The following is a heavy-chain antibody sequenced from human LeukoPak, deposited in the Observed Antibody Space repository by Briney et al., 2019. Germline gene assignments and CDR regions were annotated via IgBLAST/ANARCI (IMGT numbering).Heavy chain of an antibody. J-gene: IGHJ4*02. CDR3: AKDGEEAAAGPGPLDY. CDR2: ISGSGGST. Sequence: QPGGSLRLSCAASGFTFSSYAMSWVRQAPGKGLEWVSAISGSGGSTYYADSVKGRFTISRDNSKNTLYLQMNSLRAEDTAVYYCAKDGEEAAAGPGPLDYWGQGTLVTVSS. V-gene: IGHV3-23*01. D-gene: IGHD6-13*01. CDR1: GFTFSSYA.